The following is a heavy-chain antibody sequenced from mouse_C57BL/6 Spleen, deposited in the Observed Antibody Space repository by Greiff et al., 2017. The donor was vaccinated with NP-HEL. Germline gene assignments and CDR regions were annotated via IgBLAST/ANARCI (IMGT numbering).Heavy chain of an antibody. CDR1: GYTFTSYW. CDR3: ARGRDYDVLCLDY. Sequence: VQLQQSGTELVKPGASVKLSCKASGYTFTSYWMHWVKQRPGQGLEWIGNINPSNGGTNYNEKFQSKATLTVDKSSSPAYMQLSSLTSEDSAVYYCARGRDYDVLCLDYWGQGTTLTVSS. V-gene: IGHV1-53*01. D-gene: IGHD2-4*01. J-gene: IGHJ2*01. CDR2: INPSNGGT.